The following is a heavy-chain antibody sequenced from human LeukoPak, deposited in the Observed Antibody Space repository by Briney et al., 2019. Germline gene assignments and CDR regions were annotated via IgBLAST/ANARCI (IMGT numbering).Heavy chain of an antibody. CDR1: GGSISSGSYY. Sequence: SQTLSLTCTVSGGSISSGSYYWSWIRQPAGKGLEWIGRIYTSGSTNYNPSLKSRVTISVDTSKNQFSLKLSSVTAADTAVYYCARDRAKMMVYDAFDIWGQGTMVTVSS. CDR2: IYTSGST. J-gene: IGHJ3*02. CDR3: ARDRAKMMVYDAFDI. V-gene: IGHV4-61*02. D-gene: IGHD2-8*01.